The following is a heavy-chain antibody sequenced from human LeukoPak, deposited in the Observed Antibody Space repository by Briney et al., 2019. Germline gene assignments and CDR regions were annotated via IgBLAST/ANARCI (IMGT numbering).Heavy chain of an antibody. V-gene: IGHV5-51*01. CDR2: IYPGDSDT. CDR3: ARGMVRGVTTNWYFDL. D-gene: IGHD3-10*01. CDR1: GYSFTSYW. Sequence: GESLKISCKGSGYSFTSYWIGWVRRMPGKGLEWMGIIYPGDSDTRYSPSFQGQVTISADKSVNTAYLQWSSLKASDTAMYFCARGMVRGVTTNWYFDLWGRGTLVTVSS. J-gene: IGHJ2*01.